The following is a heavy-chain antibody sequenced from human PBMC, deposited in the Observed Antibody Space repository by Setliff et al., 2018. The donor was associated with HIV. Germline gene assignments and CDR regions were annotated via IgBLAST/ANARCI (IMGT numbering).Heavy chain of an antibody. CDR1: GASISSSSNS. J-gene: IGHJ4*02. Sequence: PSETLSLTCSVSGASISSSSNSWGWIRQPPGKGLEWIGSLYSSGRTYYKSSLKSRVTISVDTSENQFSLKVSSVTAADTAVYYCARGPPIPLTTVTTQFDYWGQGTLVTVSS. CDR3: ARGPPIPLTTVTTQFDY. V-gene: IGHV4-39*01. D-gene: IGHD4-17*01. CDR2: LYSSGRT.